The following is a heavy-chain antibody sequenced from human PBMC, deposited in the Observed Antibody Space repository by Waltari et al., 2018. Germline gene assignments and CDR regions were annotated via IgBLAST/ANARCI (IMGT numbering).Heavy chain of an antibody. CDR3: GRGPGGVGGDI. D-gene: IGHD3-16*01. V-gene: IGHV1-69*08. CDR1: GGTFSSYT. J-gene: IGHJ3*02. CDR2: IITNLGRA. Sequence: QVQLVQSGAEVKKPGSSVKVSCKASGGTFSSYTISWVRQAPGQGLEWMGRIITNLGRANDAQKFQGRVTMNADKSTSTADRELSSLRSEDRAVDYGGRGPGGVGGDIWGQGTMVTVSS.